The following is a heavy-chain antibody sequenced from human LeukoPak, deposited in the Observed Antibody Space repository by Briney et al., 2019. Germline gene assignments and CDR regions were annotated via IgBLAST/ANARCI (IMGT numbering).Heavy chain of an antibody. D-gene: IGHD3-3*01. CDR3: ARLSYDFWSGYYLDY. CDR1: GYSFTSYW. V-gene: IGHV5-51*01. Sequence: GESLKISCKGSGYSFTSYWIGWVPQMPGKGLEWMGIIYPGDSDTRYSPSFQGQVTISADKSISTAYLQWSSLKASDTAMYYCARLSYDFWSGYYLDYWGQGTLVTVSS. J-gene: IGHJ4*02. CDR2: IYPGDSDT.